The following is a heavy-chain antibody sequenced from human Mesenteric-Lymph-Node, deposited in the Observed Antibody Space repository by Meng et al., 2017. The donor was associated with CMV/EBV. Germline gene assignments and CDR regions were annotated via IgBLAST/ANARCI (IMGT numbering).Heavy chain of an antibody. V-gene: IGHV3-30*02. D-gene: IGHD3-22*01. CDR1: GFTFTTYG. Sequence: GGSLRLSCAASGFTFTTYGMHWVRQAPGKGLEWVTFIRSDGFETYYADSVKGRFTISRDNSKNTLYLQMNSLRADDTAVYYCAKGDFDYYDSSCYFDYWGQGTLVTVSS. CDR2: IRSDGFET. CDR3: AKGDFDYYDSSCYFDY. J-gene: IGHJ4*02.